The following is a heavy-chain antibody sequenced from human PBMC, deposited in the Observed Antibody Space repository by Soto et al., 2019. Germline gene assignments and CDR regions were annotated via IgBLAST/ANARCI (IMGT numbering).Heavy chain of an antibody. D-gene: IGHD3-10*01. CDR2: IFSDGSP. J-gene: IGHJ2*01. CDR3: VRTVGSSWFFDL. V-gene: IGHV4-39*01. Sequence: QLQLRQSDPGLVKPPETLSLTCSVSGASITSGDYYWGWIRQPPGKGLESVGSIFSDGSPYYNPSHQRRATFPNDTSRNEFSLKLNSATAADTAVYYCVRTVGSSWFFDLWGRGTLITVSS. CDR1: GASITSGDYY.